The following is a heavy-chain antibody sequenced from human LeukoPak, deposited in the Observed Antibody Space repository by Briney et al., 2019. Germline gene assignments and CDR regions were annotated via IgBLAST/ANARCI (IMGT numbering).Heavy chain of an antibody. CDR2: ISGSGGST. CDR1: GFTFSSYA. V-gene: IGHV3-23*01. D-gene: IGHD3-3*01. Sequence: GGSLRLSCAASGFTFSSYAMSWVRQAPGKGLEWVSAISGSGGSTYYADSVKGRFTISRDNSKNTLYLQMNSLRAEDTAVYYCASQADFWSGYYGGLFDYWGQGTLVTVSS. CDR3: ASQADFWSGYYGGLFDY. J-gene: IGHJ4*02.